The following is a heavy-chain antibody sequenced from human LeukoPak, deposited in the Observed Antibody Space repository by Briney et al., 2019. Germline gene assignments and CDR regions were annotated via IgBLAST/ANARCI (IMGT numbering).Heavy chain of an antibody. V-gene: IGHV1-18*01. CDR3: ARAPSYYDILTGYYTYPGY. D-gene: IGHD3-9*01. Sequence: GASVKVSCKASGYTFTSYGISWVRQAPGQGLEWMGWISAYNGNTNYAQKLQGRVTMTTDTSTSTAYMELRSLRSDDTAVYYCARAPSYYDILTGYYTYPGYWGQGTLVTVSS. CDR2: ISAYNGNT. CDR1: GYTFTSYG. J-gene: IGHJ4*02.